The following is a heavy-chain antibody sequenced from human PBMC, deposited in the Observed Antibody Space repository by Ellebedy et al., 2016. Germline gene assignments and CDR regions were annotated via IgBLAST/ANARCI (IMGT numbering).Heavy chain of an antibody. J-gene: IGHJ4*02. Sequence: GESLKISXAASGFTFSTYSMSWVRQAPGKGLEWVSSITSSSSYMYYADSVKGRLTISRDNAKNSLYLQMNSLRAEDTAVYYCAKSGESAYYFDFWGQGTPVTVSS. CDR1: GFTFSTYS. V-gene: IGHV3-21*01. CDR2: ITSSSSYM. D-gene: IGHD3-10*01. CDR3: AKSGESAYYFDF.